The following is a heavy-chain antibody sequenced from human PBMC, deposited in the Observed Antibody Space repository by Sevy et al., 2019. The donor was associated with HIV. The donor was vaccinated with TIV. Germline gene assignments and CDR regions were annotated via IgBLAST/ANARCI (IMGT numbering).Heavy chain of an antibody. CDR2: ICTSGST. Sequence: SETLSLTCTVSGGSISSGSYYWSWIRQPAGKGLEWIGRICTSGSTNYNPSLKSRVTISVDTSKNQFSLKLSSVTAADTAVYYCARDVPYSSGKRDYYYMDVWGKGTTVTVSS. V-gene: IGHV4-61*02. J-gene: IGHJ6*03. CDR3: ARDVPYSSGKRDYYYMDV. D-gene: IGHD6-19*01. CDR1: GGSISSGSYY.